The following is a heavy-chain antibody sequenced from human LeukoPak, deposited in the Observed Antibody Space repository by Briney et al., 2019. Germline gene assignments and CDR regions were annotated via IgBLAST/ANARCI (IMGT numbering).Heavy chain of an antibody. Sequence: KPSETLSLTCAVYGGSFSGYYWSWIRQPPGEGLEWIGEINHSGSTNYNPSLKSRVTISVDTSKNQFSLKLSSVTAADTAVYYCASGPTPPCSQAGWFDPWGQGTLVTVSS. J-gene: IGHJ5*02. CDR3: ASGPTPPCSQAGWFDP. V-gene: IGHV4-34*01. CDR2: INHSGST. CDR1: GGSFSGYY. D-gene: IGHD2-15*01.